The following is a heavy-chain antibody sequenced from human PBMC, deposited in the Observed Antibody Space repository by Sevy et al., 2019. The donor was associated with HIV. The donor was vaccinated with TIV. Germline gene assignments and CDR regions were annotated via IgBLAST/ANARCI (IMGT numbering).Heavy chain of an antibody. CDR1: GFTFSSYA. CDR2: ISGSGGST. D-gene: IGHD6-13*01. CDR3: AKGPFRQPTTFDY. V-gene: IGHV3-23*01. J-gene: IGHJ4*02. Sequence: GGSLRLSCTASGFTFSSYAMSWVRQAPGKGLEWVSAISGSGGSTYYADSVKGRFTISRDNSKNTLYLQMNSLRAEDTAVYYCAKGPFRQPTTFDYWGQGTLVTVSS.